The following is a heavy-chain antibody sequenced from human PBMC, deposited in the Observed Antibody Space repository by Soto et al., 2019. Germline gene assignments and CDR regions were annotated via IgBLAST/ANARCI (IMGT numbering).Heavy chain of an antibody. CDR3: TTDGVVVTAIATYGMDV. J-gene: IGHJ6*02. CDR1: GFTFSNAW. Sequence: GGSLRLSCAASGFTFSNAWMNWVRQAPGKGLEWVGRIKSKTDGGTTDYAAPVKGRFTISRDDSKNTLYLQMNSLKTEDTAVYYCTTDGVVVTAIATYGMDVWGQGTTVTVSS. V-gene: IGHV3-15*07. D-gene: IGHD2-21*02. CDR2: IKSKTDGGTT.